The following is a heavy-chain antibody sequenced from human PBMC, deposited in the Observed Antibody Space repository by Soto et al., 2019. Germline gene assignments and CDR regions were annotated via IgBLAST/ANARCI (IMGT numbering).Heavy chain of an antibody. V-gene: IGHV1-69*02. D-gene: IGHD3-10*01. CDR3: ATSYGSGYRAFDY. CDR2: VNPILSMS. CDR1: GYTFTSYT. Sequence: SVKVSCKASGYTFTSYTSNWVRQAPGLGLEWMGRVNPILSMSNYAQKFQGRVTMTADKSTSTAYMELRSLRSEDTAFYYCATSYGSGYRAFDYWGQGALVTVSS. J-gene: IGHJ4*02.